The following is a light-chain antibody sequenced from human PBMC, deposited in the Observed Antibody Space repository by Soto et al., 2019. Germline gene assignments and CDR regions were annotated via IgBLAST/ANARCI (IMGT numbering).Light chain of an antibody. Sequence: DIQMTQSPSTLSASVGDRVTITCRASQSISSWLAWYQQKPGKDPKLLIYKASSLESGVPSRFSGSGSGTEFTLTISSLQPDDFATYYCQQYSTYQFTFGQGTKLEIK. CDR2: KAS. V-gene: IGKV1-5*03. J-gene: IGKJ2*01. CDR1: QSISSW. CDR3: QQYSTYQFT.